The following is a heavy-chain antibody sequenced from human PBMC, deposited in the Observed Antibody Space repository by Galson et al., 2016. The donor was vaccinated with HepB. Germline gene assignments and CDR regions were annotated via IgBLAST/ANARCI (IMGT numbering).Heavy chain of an antibody. D-gene: IGHD2-21*02. J-gene: IGHJ5*02. CDR2: IYWNDNK. V-gene: IGHV2-5*01. Sequence: PALVKPTQTLTLTCTFSGFSLSSTATGVGWIRQPPGKALEWFALIYWNDNKYFRPSLQSRLTIAKDTSKNQVILTMTNMDPVDTATYYCARTAKMKNWFDPWGQGTLVTVSS. CDR1: GFSLSSTATG. CDR3: ARTAKMKNWFDP.